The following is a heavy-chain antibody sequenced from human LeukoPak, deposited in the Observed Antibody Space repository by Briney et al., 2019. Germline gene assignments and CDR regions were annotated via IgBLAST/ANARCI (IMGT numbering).Heavy chain of an antibody. CDR1: GFTFSSYG. J-gene: IGHJ4*02. Sequence: PGGSLRLSCAASGFTFSSYGMHWVRQAPGKGLEWVAVVWYDGSKKYSADSVKGRITISRDDSKNTLYLQMNSLRAEDTAVYYCATRLTYSSSWYYFDYWGQGTLVTVSS. D-gene: IGHD6-13*01. V-gene: IGHV3-33*01. CDR3: ATRLTYSSSWYYFDY. CDR2: VWYDGSKK.